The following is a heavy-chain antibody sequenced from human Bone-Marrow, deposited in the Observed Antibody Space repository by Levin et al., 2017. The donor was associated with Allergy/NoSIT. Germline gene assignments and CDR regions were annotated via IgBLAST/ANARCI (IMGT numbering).Heavy chain of an antibody. D-gene: IGHD3-3*01. CDR1: GGSISDYH. CDR2: TYYSGTT. V-gene: IGHV4-59*01. Sequence: KPSETLSLTCSVSGGSISDYHWSWIRQPPGKGLQWIGYTYYSGTTKYNLSLKSRATISEDRSKNQFSLTLTSVTAADTAVYYCARGGGTYYEFSTGSRNNWFDPWGQGILVTVSS. J-gene: IGHJ5*02. CDR3: ARGGGTYYEFSTGSRNNWFDP.